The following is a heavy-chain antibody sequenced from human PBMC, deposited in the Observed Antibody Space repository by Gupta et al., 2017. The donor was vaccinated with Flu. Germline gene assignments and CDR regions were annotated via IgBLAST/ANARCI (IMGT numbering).Heavy chain of an antibody. V-gene: IGHV3-30*18. CDR3: VKDLGGSGSYYTFES. J-gene: IGHJ4*02. D-gene: IGHD3-10*01. Sequence: GLSFSSYGMHWVRHGQGKGLEWVAVRAHDGSNENYEDSVRDRFTSSRDNSQNTLYLKMNSLRVEDTAVYYCVKDLGGSGSYYTFESWGQGTVVTVSS. CDR1: GLSFSSYG. CDR2: RAHDGSNE.